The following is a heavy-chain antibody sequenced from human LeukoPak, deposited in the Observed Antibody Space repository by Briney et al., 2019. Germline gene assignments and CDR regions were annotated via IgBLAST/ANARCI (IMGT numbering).Heavy chain of an antibody. J-gene: IGHJ5*02. CDR3: AREGIQLWFGGVGDWFDP. Sequence: PGGSLRLSCAASGFTFSSYAMHWVRQAPGKGLEWVAIISYDGSNKYYADSVKGRFTISRDNSKNTLYLQMNSLRAEDTAVYYCAREGIQLWFGGVGDWFDPWGQGTLATVSS. CDR2: ISYDGSNK. D-gene: IGHD5-18*01. CDR1: GFTFSSYA. V-gene: IGHV3-30-3*01.